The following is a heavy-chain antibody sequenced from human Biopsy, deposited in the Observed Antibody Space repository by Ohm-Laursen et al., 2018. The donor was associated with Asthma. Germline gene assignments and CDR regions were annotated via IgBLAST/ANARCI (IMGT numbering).Heavy chain of an antibody. J-gene: IGHJ4*02. CDR3: ASDFPKDYVRYNFQF. CDR1: GYSLTDLS. Sequence: GASVKVSCKTSGYSLTDLSMHWVRQAPGQGLEWMEGHDHEEGGTVNARRFQGRVTMTEDTSTDTAYMELSSLSSDDTAVYYCASDFPKDYVRYNFQFWGQGTLVTVSS. D-gene: IGHD4-17*01. CDR2: HDHEEGGT. V-gene: IGHV1-24*01.